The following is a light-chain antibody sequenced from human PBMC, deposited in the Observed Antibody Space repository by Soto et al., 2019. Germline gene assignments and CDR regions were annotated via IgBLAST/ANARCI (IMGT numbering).Light chain of an antibody. CDR1: SSNIGVNY. Sequence: QAVVTQAPSASGTPGQRVTISCSGSSSNIGVNYVYWYQHVPGTAPKLLVFDDNQRPSGVPDRFSDSKSGTSAFLAISGLRSEDEADYYCAAWDNSLSGRVFGGGTKLTVL. V-gene: IGLV1-47*02. J-gene: IGLJ3*02. CDR3: AAWDNSLSGRV. CDR2: DDN.